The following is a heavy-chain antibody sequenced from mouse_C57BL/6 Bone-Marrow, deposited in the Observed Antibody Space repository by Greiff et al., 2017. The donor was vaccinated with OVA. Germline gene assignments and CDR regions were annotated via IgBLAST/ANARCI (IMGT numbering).Heavy chain of an antibody. V-gene: IGHV1-9*01. Sequence: QVQLKESGAELMKPGASVKLSCKATGYTFTGYWIEWVKQRPGHGLEWIGEILPGSGGTTYNEKFKGKAPFTADTSSNTAYMQLSSLTTEDSAIYYCASEPIYYGNYGFAYCCQGTLVTVSA. CDR2: ILPGSGGT. CDR3: ASEPIYYGNYGFAY. J-gene: IGHJ3*01. D-gene: IGHD2-1*01. CDR1: GYTFTGYW.